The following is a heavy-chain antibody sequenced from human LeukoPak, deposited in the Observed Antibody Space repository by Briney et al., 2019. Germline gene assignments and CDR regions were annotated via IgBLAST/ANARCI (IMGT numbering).Heavy chain of an antibody. CDR3: AREGDSSGPRQYYFDY. CDR2: ISSSSSYI. V-gene: IGHV3-21*01. J-gene: IGHJ4*02. D-gene: IGHD3-22*01. Sequence: GGSLRLSCAASGFTFSSYSMNWVRQAPGKGLEWVSSISSSSSYIYYADSVKGRFTISRDNAKNSLYLQMNSLRAEDTAVYYCAREGDSSGPRQYYFDYWGQGTLVTVSS. CDR1: GFTFSSYS.